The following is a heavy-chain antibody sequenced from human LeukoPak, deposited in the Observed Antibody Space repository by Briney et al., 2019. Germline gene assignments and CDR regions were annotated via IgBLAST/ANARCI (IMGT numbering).Heavy chain of an antibody. Sequence: SETLSLTCAVYGGSFSGYYWSWIRQPPGKGLEWIGEINHSGSTNYNPSLKSRVTISVDTSKNQFSLKLSSVTAADTAVYYCARRAGYSSSWSLRRGYSDYWGQGTLVTVSS. CDR3: ARRAGYSSSWSLRRGYSDY. V-gene: IGHV4-34*01. CDR2: INHSGST. D-gene: IGHD6-13*01. CDR1: GGSFSGYY. J-gene: IGHJ4*02.